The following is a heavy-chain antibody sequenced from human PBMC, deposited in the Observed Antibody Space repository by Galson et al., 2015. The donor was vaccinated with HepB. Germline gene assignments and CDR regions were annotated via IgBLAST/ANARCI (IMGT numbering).Heavy chain of an antibody. CDR1: GFTFSGSA. J-gene: IGHJ4*02. V-gene: IGHV3-73*01. Sequence: SLRLSCAASGFTFSGSAMHWVRLASGKGLEWVGRIRSKANSYATAYAASVKGRFTISRDDSKNTAYLQMNSLKTEDTAVYYCTSAGEEDYYGSGSYYSYWGQGTLVTVSS. CDR3: TSAGEEDYYGSGSYYSY. CDR2: IRSKANSYAT. D-gene: IGHD3-10*01.